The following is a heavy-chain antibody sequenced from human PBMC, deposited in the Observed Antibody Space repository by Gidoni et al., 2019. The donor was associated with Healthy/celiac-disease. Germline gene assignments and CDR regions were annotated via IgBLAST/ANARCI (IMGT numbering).Heavy chain of an antibody. CDR3: ARGATRGFPFDP. CDR1: GGSFSGYY. V-gene: IGHV4-34*01. J-gene: IGHJ5*02. D-gene: IGHD5-12*01. Sequence: QVQLQQWGAGLLKPSETLSRTCAVYGGSFSGYYWSWIRQPPGKGLEWIGEITHSGSTNYNPPLKSRVTISVDTSKNQFSLKLSSVTAADTAVYYCARGATRGFPFDPWGQGTLVTVSS. CDR2: ITHSGST.